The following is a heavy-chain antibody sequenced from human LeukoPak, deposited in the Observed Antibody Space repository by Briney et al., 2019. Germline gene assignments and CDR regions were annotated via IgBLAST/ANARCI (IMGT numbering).Heavy chain of an antibody. J-gene: IGHJ4*02. D-gene: IGHD6-13*01. CDR1: GGSISSGGYY. Sequence: SETLSLTCTVSGGSISSGGYYWSWIRQPPGKGLEWIGYIYHSGSTYYNPSLKSRVTISVDRSKNQFSLKLSSVTAADTAVYYCARDLRYSSRLGYWGQGTLVTVSS. CDR2: IYHSGST. CDR3: ARDLRYSSRLGY. V-gene: IGHV4-30-2*01.